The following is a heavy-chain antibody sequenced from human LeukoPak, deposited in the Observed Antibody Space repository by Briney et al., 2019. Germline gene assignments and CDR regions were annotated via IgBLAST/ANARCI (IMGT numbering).Heavy chain of an antibody. CDR2: ISGSGGNT. Sequence: QPGASLRLSCAASGFTFSSYAMSWVRQAPGKGLEWVSAISGSGGNTYYVDPVKGRFTISRDNSKNTLYLQMNSLRAEDTAVYYCAKRKIPGLEVREWFAPCGQGTLVTISS. CDR1: GFTFSSYA. V-gene: IGHV3-23*01. D-gene: IGHD3-3*01. J-gene: IGHJ5*02. CDR3: AKRKIPGLEVREWFAP.